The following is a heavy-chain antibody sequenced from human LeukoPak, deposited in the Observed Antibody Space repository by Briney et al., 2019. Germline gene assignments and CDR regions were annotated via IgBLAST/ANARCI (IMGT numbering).Heavy chain of an antibody. Sequence: GGSLRLSCVAPGFTFSDAWMSWVRQAPGMGLEWVGRIKSKTDGGATDYAAPVKGRFTISRDDSKTTLYLQVNSLKTEDTAVYYCTADMPASSRASDYWGQGTLVTVSS. CDR2: IKSKTDGGAT. J-gene: IGHJ4*02. CDR3: TADMPASSRASDY. V-gene: IGHV3-15*01. CDR1: GFTFSDAW. D-gene: IGHD2-15*01.